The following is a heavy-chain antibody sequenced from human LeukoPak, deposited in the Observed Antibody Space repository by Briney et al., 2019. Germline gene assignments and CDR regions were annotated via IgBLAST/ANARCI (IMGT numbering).Heavy chain of an antibody. V-gene: IGHV3-48*01. CDR3: ARNFDFWSGYYYYGMDV. D-gene: IGHD3-3*01. J-gene: IGHJ6*02. Sequence: PGGSLRLSCAASGFNFSSYSMNWVRQAPGKGLEWVSYISSTSSPIYYGDSVKGRFTISRDNAKNSVYLQMNSLRAEDTAVYYCARNFDFWSGYYYYGMDVWGQGTTVTVSS. CDR1: GFNFSSYS. CDR2: ISSTSSPI.